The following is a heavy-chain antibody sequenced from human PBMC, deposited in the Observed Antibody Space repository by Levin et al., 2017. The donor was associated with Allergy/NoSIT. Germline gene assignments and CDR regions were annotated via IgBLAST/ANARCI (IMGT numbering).Heavy chain of an antibody. CDR1: GFRFNTFA. V-gene: IGHV3-30*04. CDR2: ISYDGNHE. J-gene: IGHJ4*02. CDR3: ARDFGDQVMYYLDY. Sequence: LSGGSLRLSCAASGFRFNTFALHWVRQAPGKGLQWVAAISYDGNHEHYADSVKGRFIISRDNLKNTLYLQMDNLRADDSAVYFCARDFGDQVMYYLDYWGQGSLVIVAS. D-gene: IGHD3-10*01.